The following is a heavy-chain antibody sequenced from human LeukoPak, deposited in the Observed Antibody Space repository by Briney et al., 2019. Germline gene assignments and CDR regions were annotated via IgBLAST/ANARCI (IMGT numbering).Heavy chain of an antibody. J-gene: IGHJ5*02. CDR3: ARVPKYDFWSGYYWFDP. CDR2: IYYRGST. CDR1: AGSINSYY. D-gene: IGHD3-3*01. Sequence: NPSETLSLTCTVSAGSINSYYWSCIRQPPGKGLEWLGYIYYRGSTNYNPSLKSRVTISVDTYNNQFSLKLSSVTAADTAVYYCARVPKYDFWSGYYWFDPWGQGTLVTVSS. V-gene: IGHV4-59*01.